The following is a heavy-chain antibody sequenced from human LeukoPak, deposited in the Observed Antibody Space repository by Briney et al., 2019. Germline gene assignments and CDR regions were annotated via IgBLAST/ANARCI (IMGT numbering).Heavy chain of an antibody. CDR1: GYPFTGYY. CDR2: INPNSGDT. Sequence: GASVKVSCKSSGYPFTGYYIHWVRQAPGQGVEWMGWINPNSGDTKYAQKFQGRVTVTRDKSISTAYMELSRLTSDDTGVYYCARGYDSGGYYLPDHWGQGTLVTVSS. CDR3: ARGYDSGGYYLPDH. V-gene: IGHV1-2*02. D-gene: IGHD3-22*01. J-gene: IGHJ4*02.